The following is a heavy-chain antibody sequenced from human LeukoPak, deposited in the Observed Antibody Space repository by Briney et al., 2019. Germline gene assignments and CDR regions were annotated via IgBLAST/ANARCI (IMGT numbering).Heavy chain of an antibody. CDR1: GFTFSSYT. D-gene: IGHD5-24*01. V-gene: IGHV3-30*04. J-gene: IGHJ4*02. CDR2: ISYDGSNK. Sequence: GGSLRLSCAASGFTFSSYTMHWVRQAPGKGLEWVAVISYDGSNKYYADSVKGRFTISRDNSKNTLYLQMKSLRAEKTAEYYCARGQRWLLQFPFDSWGQGTLVTVSS. CDR3: ARGQRWLLQFPFDS.